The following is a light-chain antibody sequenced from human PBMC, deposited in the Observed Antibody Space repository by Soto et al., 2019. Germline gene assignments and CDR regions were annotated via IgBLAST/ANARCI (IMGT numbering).Light chain of an antibody. CDR3: QQFDSSET. J-gene: IGKJ1*01. Sequence: LSLSPGERATLSCRASQSVSSTFFAWYQHRPGQAPRLLMYGASSRATGIPERVSGSESGTDFTLNISRLEPEDFAVYYCQQFDSSETFGQGTQVEIK. V-gene: IGKV3-20*01. CDR1: QSVSSTF. CDR2: GAS.